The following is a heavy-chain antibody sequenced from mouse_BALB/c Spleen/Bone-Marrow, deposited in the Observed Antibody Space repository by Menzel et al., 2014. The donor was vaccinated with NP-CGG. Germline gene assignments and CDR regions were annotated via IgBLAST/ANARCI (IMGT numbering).Heavy chain of an antibody. Sequence: VQLKESGPELVKPGVSVKISCKASGYSITGYYMHWEKQSHVKSLEWIGRINPYNGATTHSQSLKDKASLTVDESSNTAYMDLHSLTSEDSAVYYCARGAYWGQGTLVTVSA. CDR2: INPYNGAT. J-gene: IGHJ3*01. V-gene: IGHV1-31*01. CDR1: GYSITGYY. CDR3: ARGAY.